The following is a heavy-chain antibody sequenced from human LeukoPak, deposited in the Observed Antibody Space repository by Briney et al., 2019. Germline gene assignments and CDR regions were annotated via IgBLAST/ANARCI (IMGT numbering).Heavy chain of an antibody. CDR1: GGSISSSDYY. V-gene: IGHV4-39*01. Sequence: SETLSLTCTVSGGSISSSDYYWGWIPQPPGKGLEWIGSYYYSGSTYYNPSLRSRVTISVDTSKNQFSLKLSSVPAADTAVYYCAKTLYCSSTSCYAVCYYGMDVWGQGTTVTVSS. D-gene: IGHD2-2*01. CDR2: YYYSGST. CDR3: AKTLYCSSTSCYAVCYYGMDV. J-gene: IGHJ6*02.